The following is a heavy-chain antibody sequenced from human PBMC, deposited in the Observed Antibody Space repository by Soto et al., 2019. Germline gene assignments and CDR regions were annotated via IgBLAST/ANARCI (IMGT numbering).Heavy chain of an antibody. CDR3: ARGLYCSRTSCYSPAFDI. CDR2: IDPSDSYT. CDR1: GYSFTSYW. J-gene: IGHJ3*02. D-gene: IGHD2-2*01. Sequence: GESLKISCNGSGYSFTSYWISWVRQMPGKGLEWMGRIDPSDSYTNYSPSFQGHVTISADKSISTAYLQWSSLKASDTAMYYCARGLYCSRTSCYSPAFDIWGQGTMVTASS. V-gene: IGHV5-10-1*01.